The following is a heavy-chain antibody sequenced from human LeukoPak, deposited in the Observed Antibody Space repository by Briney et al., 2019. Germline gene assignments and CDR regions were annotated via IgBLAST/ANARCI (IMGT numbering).Heavy chain of an antibody. V-gene: IGHV4-39*07. CDR2: IYYSGST. D-gene: IGHD3-22*01. J-gene: IGHJ4*02. CDR3: ARDRWRSSGYYLDY. CDR1: GGSISSCSYY. Sequence: SETLSLTCTVWGGSISSCSYYWGWIRQPPGKGLGWIGRIYYSGSTYYNPSLKSRVTISVHTSNNQFYLKLSSVTAADTAVYYCARDRWRSSGYYLDYWGQGTLVTVSS.